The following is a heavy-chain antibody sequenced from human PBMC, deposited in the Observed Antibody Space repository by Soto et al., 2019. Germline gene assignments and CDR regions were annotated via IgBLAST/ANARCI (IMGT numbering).Heavy chain of an antibody. CDR3: ARDSRDTNGWYLSY. V-gene: IGHV3-33*01. CDR2: IWYDGSNK. J-gene: IGHJ4*02. CDR1: GFTFSSYG. D-gene: IGHD6-19*01. Sequence: GGSLRLSCAASGFTFSSYGMHWVRQAPGKGLEWVAVIWYDGSNKYYADSVKGRFTISRDNSKNTLYLQMNSLRAEDTAVYYCARDSRDTNGWYLSYWGQGTLVTVSS.